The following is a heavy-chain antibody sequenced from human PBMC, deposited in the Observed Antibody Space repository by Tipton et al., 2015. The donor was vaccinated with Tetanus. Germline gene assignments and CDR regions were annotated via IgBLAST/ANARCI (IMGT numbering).Heavy chain of an antibody. CDR2: IHPSGIT. CDR3: VRLVEMTTCFDF. V-gene: IGHV4-34*01. CDR1: GGSFSGYY. Sequence: TLSLTCTIYGGSFSGYYWSWIRQPPGRGLEWIGEIHPSGITTCNPSLKSRVTISVDTSKDQFSLKLSSVTAADTAMYYCVRLVEMTTCFDFWGQGTLVTVSS. J-gene: IGHJ4*02. D-gene: IGHD5-24*01.